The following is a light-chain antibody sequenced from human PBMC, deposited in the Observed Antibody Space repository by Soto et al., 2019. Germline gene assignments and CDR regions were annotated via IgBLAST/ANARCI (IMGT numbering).Light chain of an antibody. J-gene: IGKJ1*01. V-gene: IGKV2-28*01. CDR1: QSLLHSNGYNY. Sequence: DIVMTQSPLSLPVTPGEPASISCRSSQSLLHSNGYNYLDWYLQKPGQSPQLLIYLGSNRASGVPDRFSGSGSGTHFTLKISRVEAEDVGVYYCMQALQTPLAFGQGPKVEIK. CDR2: LGS. CDR3: MQALQTPLA.